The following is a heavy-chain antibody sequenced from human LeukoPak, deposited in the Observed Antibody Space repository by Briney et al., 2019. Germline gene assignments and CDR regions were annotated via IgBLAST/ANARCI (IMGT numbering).Heavy chain of an antibody. CDR2: IIPIFGTA. CDR1: GGTFSSYA. Sequence: WASVKVSCKASGGTFSSYAICWVRQAPGQGLEWMGGIIPIFGTANYAQKFQGRVTITADESTSTAYMELSSLRSEDTAVYYCARSRDGYNKIKPYYFDYWGQGTLVTVSS. CDR3: ARSRDGYNKIKPYYFDY. D-gene: IGHD5-24*01. V-gene: IGHV1-69*13. J-gene: IGHJ4*02.